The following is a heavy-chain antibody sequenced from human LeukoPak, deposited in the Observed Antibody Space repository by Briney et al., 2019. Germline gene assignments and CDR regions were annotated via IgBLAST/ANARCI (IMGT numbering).Heavy chain of an antibody. Sequence: SETLSLTCTVSGGSISTYYWSWTRQPPGKGLEWIGYIYYSGSTNYNPSLKSRVTISVDTSTNQFSLRLRSVTAADTAVYYCARVYISGWCVFDNWGQGTLVTVSS. V-gene: IGHV4-59*01. CDR2: IYYSGST. CDR1: GGSISTYY. CDR3: ARVYISGWCVFDN. D-gene: IGHD6-19*01. J-gene: IGHJ4*02.